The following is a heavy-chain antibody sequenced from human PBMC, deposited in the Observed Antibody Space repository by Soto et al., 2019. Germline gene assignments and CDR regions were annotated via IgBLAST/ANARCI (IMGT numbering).Heavy chain of an antibody. J-gene: IGHJ6*02. D-gene: IGHD3-9*01. CDR3: TTGSIWLSYYYYGMDV. CDR1: GFTFSNAW. V-gene: IGHV3-15*07. CDR2: IKSKTDGGTT. Sequence: GGSLRLSCAASGFTFSNAWMNWVRQAPGKGLEWVGRIKSKTDGGTTDYAAPVKGRFTISRDDSKKTLYLQMNSLKTEDTAVYYCTTGSIWLSYYYYGMDVWGQGTTVTVSS.